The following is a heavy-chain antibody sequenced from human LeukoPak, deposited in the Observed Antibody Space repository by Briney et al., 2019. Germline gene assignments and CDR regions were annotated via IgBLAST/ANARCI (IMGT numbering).Heavy chain of an antibody. CDR2: ISSSGSTI. CDR3: ARDSVYDYVWGSYRQPVYCFDY. D-gene: IGHD3-16*02. J-gene: IGHJ4*02. CDR1: GFTFSSYE. V-gene: IGHV3-48*03. Sequence: GGSLRLSCAASGFTFSSYEMNWVRQAPGKGLEWVSYISSSGSTIYHADSVKGRFTISRDNAKNSLYLQMNSLRAEDTAVYYCARDSVYDYVWGSYRQPVYCFDYWGQGTLVTVSS.